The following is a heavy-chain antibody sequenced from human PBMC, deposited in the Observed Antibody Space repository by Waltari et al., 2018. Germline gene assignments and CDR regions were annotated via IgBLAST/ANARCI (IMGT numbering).Heavy chain of an antibody. CDR2: IYYSGST. Sequence: QLQLQESGPGLVKPSETLSRTCPVSGGSISSSSYYWGWIRQPPGKGLEWIGSIYYSGSTYYNPSLKSRVTISVDTSKNQFSLKLSSVTAADTAVYYCACVLRFLEWLVWGQGTLVTVSS. CDR3: ACVLRFLEWLV. D-gene: IGHD3-3*01. V-gene: IGHV4-39*07. J-gene: IGHJ4*02. CDR1: GGSISSSSYY.